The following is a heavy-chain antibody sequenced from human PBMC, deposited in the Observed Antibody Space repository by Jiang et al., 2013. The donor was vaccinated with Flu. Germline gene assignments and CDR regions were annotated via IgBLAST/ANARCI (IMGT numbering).Heavy chain of an antibody. CDR3: ARDKYYDSTPGGDV. J-gene: IGHJ6*02. CDR2: INAGNGIT. CDR1: GYTFTTYT. Sequence: KKPGASVKVSCKASGYTFTTYTMHWVRQAPGQRLEWMGWINAGNGITIYSQKFQGRVTITRDTSASTAYMELSSLRSEDTAVYYCARDKYYDSTPGGDVWGQGTTVTVSS. V-gene: IGHV1-3*01. D-gene: IGHD3-22*01.